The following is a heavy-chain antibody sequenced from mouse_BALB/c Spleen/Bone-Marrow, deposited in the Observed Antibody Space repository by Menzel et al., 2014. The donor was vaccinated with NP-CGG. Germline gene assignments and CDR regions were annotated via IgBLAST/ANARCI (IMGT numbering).Heavy chain of an antibody. J-gene: IGHJ2*01. CDR3: VRGNYGNYVDYFDF. Sequence: VKLEESGGGLVQPGGSLKLSCAASGFTFINYGMSWVRQTPDKRLELVATINGNGGSTYYPDSVKGRFTISRDTAKNTLYLQMSSLKSEETAMYYCVRGNYGNYVDYFDFWGQGTTLTVSS. D-gene: IGHD2-1*01. CDR1: GFTFINYG. V-gene: IGHV5-6-3*01. CDR2: INGNGGST.